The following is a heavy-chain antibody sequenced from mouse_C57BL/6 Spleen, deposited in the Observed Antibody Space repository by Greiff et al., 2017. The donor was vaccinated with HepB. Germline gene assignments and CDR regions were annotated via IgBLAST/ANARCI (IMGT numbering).Heavy chain of an antibody. D-gene: IGHD1-1*01. J-gene: IGHJ1*03. V-gene: IGHV5-4*01. CDR1: GFTFSSYA. Sequence: EVQRVESGGGLVKPGGSLKLSCAASGFTFSSYAMSWVRQTPEKRLEWVATISDGGSYTYYPDNVKGRFTISRDNAKNNLYLQMSHLKSEDTAMYYCAREGLYYGSSSWYFEVWGTGTTVTVSS. CDR2: ISDGGSYT. CDR3: AREGLYYGSSSWYFEV.